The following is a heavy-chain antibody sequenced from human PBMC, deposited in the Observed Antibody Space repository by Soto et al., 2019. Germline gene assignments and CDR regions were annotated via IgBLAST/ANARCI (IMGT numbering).Heavy chain of an antibody. CDR1: GYTFTSYY. D-gene: IGHD3-9*01. CDR2: IDPSGGST. J-gene: IGHJ4*02. Sequence: GASVKVSCNPSGYTFTSYYFHWVRQAPGQGLEWMGIIDPSGGSTTYAQKFQGRVSMTRDTSTRTVYLELSSLRSEDTAVYYCARGTLLRYFDWLLPGFDHWAQEPLVPVSS. V-gene: IGHV1-46*03. CDR3: ARGTLLRYFDWLLPGFDH.